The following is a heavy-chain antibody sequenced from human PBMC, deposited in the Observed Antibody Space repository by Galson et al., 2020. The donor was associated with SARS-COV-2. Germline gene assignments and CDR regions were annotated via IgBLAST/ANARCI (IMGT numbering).Heavy chain of an antibody. J-gene: IGHJ4*02. CDR1: GGSISGDN. Sequence: SEPLSLPCTASGGSISGDNRNRTRQPAGKVLEWIGRIYSSGNTNYNPSLKSRVIMSVDTSKNQFSLRLSSVTAGDTAVYYCAINIPFDFWGQGTLVTVSS. V-gene: IGHV4-4*07. D-gene: IGHD2-21*01. CDR3: AINIPFDF. CDR2: IYSSGNT.